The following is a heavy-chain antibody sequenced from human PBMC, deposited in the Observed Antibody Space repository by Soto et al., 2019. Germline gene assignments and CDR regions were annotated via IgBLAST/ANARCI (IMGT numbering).Heavy chain of an antibody. CDR2: TYYRSKWYN. CDR1: GDSVSSNSAA. V-gene: IGHV6-1*01. Sequence: SQTLSRTCAISGDSVSSNSAAWNWIRQSPSRGLEWLGRTYYRSKWYNDYAVSVKSRITINPDTSKNQFSLQLNSVTPEDTAVYYCARDSIAAREWGYYYYVMYVCAQGSTVSVSS. J-gene: IGHJ6*02. D-gene: IGHD6-6*01. CDR3: ARDSIAAREWGYYYYVMYV.